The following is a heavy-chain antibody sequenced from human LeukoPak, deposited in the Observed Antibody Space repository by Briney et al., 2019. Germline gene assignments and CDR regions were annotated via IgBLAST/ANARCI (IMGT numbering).Heavy chain of an antibody. V-gene: IGHV4-39*07. J-gene: IGHJ1*01. Sequence: SETLSLTCTVSGGSISSSSYYWGWIRQPPGKGLEWIGSIYYSGSTYYKPSLKSRVTISVDTCKNQFSLKLSSVTAADTAVYYCARVVHYYDTTYFQHWGQGTLVTVSS. D-gene: IGHD3-22*01. CDR2: IYYSGST. CDR1: GGSISSSSYY. CDR3: ARVVHYYDTTYFQH.